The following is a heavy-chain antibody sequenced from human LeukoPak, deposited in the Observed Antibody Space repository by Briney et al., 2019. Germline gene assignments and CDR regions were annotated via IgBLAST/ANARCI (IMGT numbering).Heavy chain of an antibody. CDR3: ARDVYSSSWYMYYFDY. CDR1: GGSISSYY. Sequence: SETLSLTCTVSGGSISSYYWSWIRQPPGKGLERIGYIYYSGSTNYNPSLKSRVTISVDTSKNQFSLKLSSVTAADTAVYYCARDVYSSSWYMYYFDYWGQGTLVTVSS. J-gene: IGHJ4*02. V-gene: IGHV4-59*01. CDR2: IYYSGST. D-gene: IGHD6-13*01.